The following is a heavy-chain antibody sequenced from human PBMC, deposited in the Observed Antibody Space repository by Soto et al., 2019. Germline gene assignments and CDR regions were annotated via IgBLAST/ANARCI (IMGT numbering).Heavy chain of an antibody. CDR2: FDPEDGET. Sequence: ASVKVSCKVSGYTLTELSMHWVRQAPGKVLEWMGGFDPEDGETIYAQKFQGRVTMTEDTSTDTAYMELSSLRSEDTAVYYCATLLGVYDSSGYYYFGYWGQGTLVTVSS. J-gene: IGHJ4*02. V-gene: IGHV1-24*01. CDR3: ATLLGVYDSSGYYYFGY. CDR1: GYTLTELS. D-gene: IGHD3-22*01.